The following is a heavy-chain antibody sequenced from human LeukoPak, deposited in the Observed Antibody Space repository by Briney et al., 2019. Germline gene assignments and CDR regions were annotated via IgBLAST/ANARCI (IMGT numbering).Heavy chain of an antibody. Sequence: GGSLRLSCAASGFTVSNNYMTWVRQAPGKGLEWVSLIYSGGTTFYTDSVKGRFTISRDSSKNTLYLQMNNLRAEDTAVYYCTTSPAVASWGQGTLVTVSS. CDR2: IYSGGTT. CDR1: GFTVSNNY. D-gene: IGHD4-23*01. J-gene: IGHJ5*02. V-gene: IGHV3-53*01. CDR3: TTSPAVAS.